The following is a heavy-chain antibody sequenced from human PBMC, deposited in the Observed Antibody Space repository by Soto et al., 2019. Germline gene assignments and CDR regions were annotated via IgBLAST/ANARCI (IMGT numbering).Heavy chain of an antibody. Sequence: GASVKVSCKASGYTFTGYYMHWVRQAPGQGLEWMGWINPNSGGTNYAQKFQGWVTMTRDASISTAYMELSRLRSDDTAVYYCARGSSSWSYNWFDPWGQGTRVTVSS. CDR3: ARGSSSWSYNWFDP. CDR2: INPNSGGT. V-gene: IGHV1-2*04. CDR1: GYTFTGYY. J-gene: IGHJ5*02. D-gene: IGHD6-13*01.